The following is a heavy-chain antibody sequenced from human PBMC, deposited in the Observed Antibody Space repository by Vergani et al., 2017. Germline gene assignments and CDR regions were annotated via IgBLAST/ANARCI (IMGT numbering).Heavy chain of an antibody. CDR3: ARGAAVDV. J-gene: IGHJ6*04. V-gene: IGHV3-33*01. D-gene: IGHD6-13*01. CDR1: GFTFSSYG. Sequence: QVQLVESGGGVVQPGGSLRLSCAASGFTFSSYGMHWVRQAPGKGLEWVAVIWYDGSNKYYADSVKGRFTISRANAKNSLYLQMNSLRAEDTALYYCARGAAVDVWGKGTTVTVSS. CDR2: IWYDGSNK.